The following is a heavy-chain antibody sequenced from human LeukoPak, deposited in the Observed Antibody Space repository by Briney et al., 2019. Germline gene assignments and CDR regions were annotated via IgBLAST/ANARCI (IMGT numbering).Heavy chain of an antibody. CDR3: ARGENYYDSSGYHSLFDY. CDR2: IWYDGSNK. CDR1: GFTFSSYG. D-gene: IGHD3-22*01. J-gene: IGHJ4*02. V-gene: IGHV3-33*01. Sequence: PARTLRLSCAASGFTFSSYGMHRVRQAPGQGLEGVAVIWYDGSNKYYADSVKGRFTITRDNSENTLYLQMNSLRAEDTAVYYCARGENYYDSSGYHSLFDYWGQGTLVTVSS.